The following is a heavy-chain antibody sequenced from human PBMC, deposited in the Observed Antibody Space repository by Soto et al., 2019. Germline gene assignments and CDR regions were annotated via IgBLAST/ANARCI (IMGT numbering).Heavy chain of an antibody. Sequence: VKVSCKASGYTFTSYAMHWVRQAPGQRLERMGWINAGNGNTKYSQKFQGRVTITRDTSASTAYMELSSMRSEDTAAYYCTSQISVSALRRYHYYRIYVCAQRSTVIVSS. V-gene: IGHV1-3*01. CDR3: TSQISVSALRRYHYYRIYV. CDR1: GYTFTSYA. J-gene: IGHJ6*02. CDR2: INAGNGNT.